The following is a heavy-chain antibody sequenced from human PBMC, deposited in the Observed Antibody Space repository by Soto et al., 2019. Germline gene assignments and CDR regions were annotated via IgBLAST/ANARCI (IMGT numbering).Heavy chain of an antibody. Sequence: GGSLRLSCAASGFTFSTYAMGWVRQAPGKGLEWVGFIRSKAYGGTTEYAASVKGRFTISRDDSKSIAYLQMNSLKTEDTAVYYCTRHYCSGGSCYSWTYYYYGMDVWRQGTTVTVSS. CDR1: GFTFSTYA. V-gene: IGHV3-49*04. CDR2: IRSKAYGGTT. D-gene: IGHD2-15*01. CDR3: TRHYCSGGSCYSWTYYYYGMDV. J-gene: IGHJ6*02.